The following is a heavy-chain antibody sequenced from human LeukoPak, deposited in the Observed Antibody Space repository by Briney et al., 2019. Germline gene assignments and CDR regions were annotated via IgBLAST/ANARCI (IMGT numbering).Heavy chain of an antibody. V-gene: IGHV1-69*01. CDR1: GGTFSSYA. CDR3: ARVSRYYCDY. CDR2: IIPIFGTA. J-gene: IGHJ4*02. Sequence: SSVKVTCKASGGTFSSYAISWVRQPPGQGLEWMGGIIPIFGTANYAQKFQGRVTITADESTSTAYVELSSLRSEDTAVYYCARVSRYYCDYWGQGTLVTVSS.